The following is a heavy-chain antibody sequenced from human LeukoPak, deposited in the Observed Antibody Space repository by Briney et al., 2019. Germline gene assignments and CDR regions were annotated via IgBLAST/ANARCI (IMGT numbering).Heavy chain of an antibody. CDR2: IYYSGST. Sequence: SETLSLTCTVSGGSISSYYWSWIRQPPGKGLEWIGYIYYSGSTNYNSSLKSRVTISVDTSKNQFSLKLSSVTAADTAVYYCARDESSSHQIWGQGTMVTVSS. CDR3: ARDESSSHQI. CDR1: GGSISSYY. D-gene: IGHD6-6*01. V-gene: IGHV4-59*01. J-gene: IGHJ3*02.